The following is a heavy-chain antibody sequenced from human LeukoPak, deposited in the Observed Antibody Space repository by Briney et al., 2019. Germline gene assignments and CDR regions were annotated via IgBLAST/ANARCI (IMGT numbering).Heavy chain of an antibody. Sequence: GGSLRLSCAASGINFRSSGMHWVRQAPGKGLEWVTFIQNDGSDKYYAASVKGRFTISRDNSKNTVYLHMASLRADDTALYYCAREGGRAVPGRFDQWGQGTLVTVSP. J-gene: IGHJ4*02. D-gene: IGHD6-13*01. CDR3: AREGGRAVPGRFDQ. CDR2: IQNDGSDK. V-gene: IGHV3-30*02. CDR1: GINFRSSG.